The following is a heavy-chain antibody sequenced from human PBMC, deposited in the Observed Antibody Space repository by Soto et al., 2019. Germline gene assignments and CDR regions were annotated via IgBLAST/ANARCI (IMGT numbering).Heavy chain of an antibody. V-gene: IGHV3-23*01. CDR1: GFTFSSYA. CDR2: ISGSGGST. CDR3: AKDRFDIVVVVAAPLGY. J-gene: IGHJ4*02. Sequence: GGSPRLSCAASGFTFSSYAMSWFRQAPGKGLEWVSAISGSGGSTYYADSVKGRFTISRDNSKNTLYLQMNSLRAEDTAVYYCAKDRFDIVVVVAAPLGYWGQGTLVTVSS. D-gene: IGHD2-15*01.